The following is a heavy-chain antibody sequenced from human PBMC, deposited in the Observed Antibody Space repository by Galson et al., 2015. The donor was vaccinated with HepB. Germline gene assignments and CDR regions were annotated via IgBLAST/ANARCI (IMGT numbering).Heavy chain of an antibody. Sequence: SLRLSCASSGFTFSTNWMSWVRQAPGKGLEWVANINEDGSNQYYVDSVKGRFTISRDNARNSLYLQMDSPRAEDTDVYYCAKEAFWGRGTLVTVSS. CDR3: AKEAF. V-gene: IGHV3-7*03. J-gene: IGHJ2*01. CDR2: INEDGSNQ. CDR1: GFTFSTNW.